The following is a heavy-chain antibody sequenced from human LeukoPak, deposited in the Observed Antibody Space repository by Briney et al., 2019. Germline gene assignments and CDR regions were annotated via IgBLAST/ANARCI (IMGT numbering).Heavy chain of an antibody. CDR2: ISNDGSNK. Sequence: PGGPLRLSCAASGFTLRHYGMHWVRQAPGKGLVWVADISNDGSNKNYADSVKGRFTISRDNSKNTLYLQMNSLRAEDTAVYYCAKDGLWFGDLTYFDYWGQGTLVTVSS. CDR3: AKDGLWFGDLTYFDY. J-gene: IGHJ4*02. D-gene: IGHD3-10*01. V-gene: IGHV3-30*18. CDR1: GFTLRHYG.